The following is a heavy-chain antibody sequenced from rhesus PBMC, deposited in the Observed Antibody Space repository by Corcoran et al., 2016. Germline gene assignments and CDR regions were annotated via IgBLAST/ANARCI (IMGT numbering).Heavy chain of an antibody. Sequence: QVQLQESGPGLVKPSETLSLTCAVPGGSFSSYWWSWIRQPPGKGLEWIGDINGNSGSTNYNPSLKSRVTISKDASKNQFSLKLSSVTAADTAVYYCARPPDHSSFGSLDVWGRGVLVTVSS. CDR3: ARPPDHSSFGSLDV. D-gene: IGHD6-13*01. CDR1: GGSFSSYW. J-gene: IGHJ5-2*02. V-gene: IGHV4-80*01. CDR2: INGNSGST.